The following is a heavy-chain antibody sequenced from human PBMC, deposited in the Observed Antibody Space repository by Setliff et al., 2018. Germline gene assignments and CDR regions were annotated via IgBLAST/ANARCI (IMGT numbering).Heavy chain of an antibody. Sequence: ASVKVSCKASGYGFTSYGISWVRQAPGQGLEWMGWISPYNGDTSYTQKLQDRVTMTTDISTSTAFIELRSLTSDDTAIYYCARDTYNPNWYGDRSFEYWGQGTLVTVSS. CDR2: ISPYNGDT. J-gene: IGHJ4*02. D-gene: IGHD1-1*01. CDR3: ARDTYNPNWYGDRSFEY. V-gene: IGHV1-18*01. CDR1: GYGFTSYG.